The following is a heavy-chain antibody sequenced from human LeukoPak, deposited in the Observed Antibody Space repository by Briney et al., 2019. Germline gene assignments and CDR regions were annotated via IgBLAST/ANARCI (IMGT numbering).Heavy chain of an antibody. D-gene: IGHD3-22*01. V-gene: IGHV3-21*01. Sequence: KTGGSLRLSCAASGFTFSSYSMNWVRQAPGKGLEWVSSISSSSSYIYYADSVKGRFTISRDNAKNSLYLQMNSLRAEDTAVYYCARDAPPGTMMGGPHDYWGQGTLVTVSS. CDR1: GFTFSSYS. J-gene: IGHJ4*02. CDR3: ARDAPPGTMMGGPHDY. CDR2: ISSSSSYI.